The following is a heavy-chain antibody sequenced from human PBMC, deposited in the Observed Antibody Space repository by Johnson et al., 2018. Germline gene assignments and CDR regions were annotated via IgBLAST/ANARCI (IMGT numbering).Heavy chain of an antibody. J-gene: IGHJ6*02. CDR1: GFTFDDYA. CDR3: AKDGDMRGMDV. D-gene: IGHD2-21*02. V-gene: IGHV3-9*01. CDR2: ISWNSGSI. Sequence: VQLVESGGGLVQPGRSLRLSCAASGFTFDDYAMHWVRQAPGKGLEWVSGISWNSGSIGYADSVKGRFTISRDNAKKSRYLQMNSLRAEDTALYYCAKDGDMRGMDVWGQGTTVTVSS.